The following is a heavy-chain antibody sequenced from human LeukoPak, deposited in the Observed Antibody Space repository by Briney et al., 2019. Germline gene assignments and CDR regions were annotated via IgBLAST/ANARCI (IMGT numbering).Heavy chain of an antibody. D-gene: IGHD2-2*01. CDR2: IYYTGST. V-gene: IGHV4-59*08. CDR1: GGSLSSYY. CDR3: ARPSIPSAAASALDI. J-gene: IGHJ3*02. Sequence: PSETLSLTCTVSGGSLSSYYWSWFRQPPGKGLKWIGYIYYTGSTNYNPSLKSRATMSVDTSKNQVSLKMTSVTVADTAVYYCARPSIPSAAASALDIWGQGTMVTVS.